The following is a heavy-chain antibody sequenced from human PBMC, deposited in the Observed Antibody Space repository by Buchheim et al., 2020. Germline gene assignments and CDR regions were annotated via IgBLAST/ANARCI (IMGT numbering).Heavy chain of an antibody. CDR3: ARGRELGYFDY. CDR2: IWYDGSNK. CDR1: GFTFSSYD. Sequence: QVQLVESGGGVVQPGRSQRLTCAASGFTFSSYDMHWVRQAPGKGLEWVAVIWYDGSNKYYADSVKGRFTISRDNSKNTLYQQMNSLRAEDTAVYYCARGRELGYFDYWGQGTL. J-gene: IGHJ4*02. V-gene: IGHV3-33*01. D-gene: IGHD3-16*01.